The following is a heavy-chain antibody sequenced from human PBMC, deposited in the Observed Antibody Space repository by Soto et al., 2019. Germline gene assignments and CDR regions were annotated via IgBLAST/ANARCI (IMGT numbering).Heavy chain of an antibody. D-gene: IGHD4-17*01. CDR1: GFRFSDYG. CDR2: MSFDGTYK. CDR3: AKDRSDGEYNSVYDF. V-gene: IGHV3-30*18. Sequence: QVQLAESGGGVVQPGRSLRLSCIGSGFRFSDYGMHWVRQAPGKGLEWVAMMSFDGTYKYSADSVKGRFIISRDNSKNTLFLQMNSLRAADTAVYYCAKDRSDGEYNSVYDFWGQGTLVTVSS. J-gene: IGHJ4*02.